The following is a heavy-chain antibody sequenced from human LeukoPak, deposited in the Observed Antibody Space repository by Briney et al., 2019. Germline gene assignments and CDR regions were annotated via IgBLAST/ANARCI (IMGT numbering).Heavy chain of an antibody. Sequence: SETLSLTCTVSGGSISSYYWSWIRQPAGKGLEWIGRIYTSGSTNYNPSLKSRVTMSVDTSKNQFSLKLSSVTAADTAVYYCARESGCSGGSCYSRSVDWYFDLWGRGTLVTVSS. CDR1: GGSISSYY. CDR3: ARESGCSGGSCYSRSVDWYFDL. D-gene: IGHD2-15*01. CDR2: IYTSGST. V-gene: IGHV4-4*07. J-gene: IGHJ2*01.